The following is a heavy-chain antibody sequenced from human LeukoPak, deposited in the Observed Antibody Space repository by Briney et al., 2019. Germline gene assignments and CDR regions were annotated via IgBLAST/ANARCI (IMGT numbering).Heavy chain of an antibody. J-gene: IGHJ4*02. D-gene: IGHD3-10*01. CDR1: GGSISSGDYY. V-gene: IGHV4-30-4*01. Sequence: SETLSLTCTVPGGSISSGDYYWRWIRQPPGKRLEWIGYIYDSGSTYYNPSLKSRVTISVNTSKNQCSLKLSSVTAADTAVYYCASRRVGTYYFDYWGQGTLVTVSS. CDR2: IYDSGST. CDR3: ASRRVGTYYFDY.